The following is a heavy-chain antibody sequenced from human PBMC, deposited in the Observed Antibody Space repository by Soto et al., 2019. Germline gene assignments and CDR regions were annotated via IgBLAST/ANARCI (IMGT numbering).Heavy chain of an antibody. CDR1: GFPLSTSGVG. D-gene: IGHD4-17*01. CDR2: IYWDDDK. J-gene: IGHJ1*01. V-gene: IGHV2-5*02. CDR3: AHSGTTVVTPGFQH. Sequence: SGPTLVNPTQTLTLTCTFSGFPLSTSGVGVGWIRQPPGKALEWLALIYWDDDKRYSPSLKSRLTITKDTSKNQVVLTMTNMDPVDTATXYCAHSGTTVVTPGFQHWGQGTLVTVSS.